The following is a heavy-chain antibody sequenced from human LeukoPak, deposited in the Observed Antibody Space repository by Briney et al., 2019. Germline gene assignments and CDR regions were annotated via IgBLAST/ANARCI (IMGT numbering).Heavy chain of an antibody. Sequence: GGSLRLSCAASGFTFSSCWMSWVRQAPGGGLEWVANIKQEGSEKYYVDSVKGRFTISRDNAKNSLYLQMNSLRAEDTAVYYCAREQQLVLVGGGVAYWGQGTLVRVS. CDR1: GFTFSSCW. CDR3: AREQQLVLVGGGVAY. CDR2: IKQEGSEK. J-gene: IGHJ4*02. V-gene: IGHV3-7*01. D-gene: IGHD6-13*01.